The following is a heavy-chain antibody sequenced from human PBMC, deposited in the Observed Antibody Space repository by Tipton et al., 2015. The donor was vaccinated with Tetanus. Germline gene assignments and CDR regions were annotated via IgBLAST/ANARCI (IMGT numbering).Heavy chain of an antibody. CDR1: GDSISTGGYY. CDR3: ARGSRFRFDS. Sequence: TLSLTCTVSGDSISTGGYYWTWIRQHPGKGLEWIGYILYTGSTYHNPSLKSRLTMSVDTSKNQFSLNLSSVTAADTAVYYCARGSRFRFDSWGQGTLVTVSS. J-gene: IGHJ4*02. CDR2: ILYTGST. V-gene: IGHV4-31*03.